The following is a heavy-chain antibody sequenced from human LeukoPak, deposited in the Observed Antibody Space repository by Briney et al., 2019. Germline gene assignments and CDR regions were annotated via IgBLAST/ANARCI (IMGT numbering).Heavy chain of an antibody. Sequence: GRSLRLSCAASGFTFDDYAMHWVRQAPGKGLEWVSGISWNSGSIGYADSVKGRFTISRDNAKNSLYLQMNSLRAEDTALYYCAKDENGSGSYYNGRYYYYGMDVWGQGTTVTVSS. CDR3: AKDENGSGSYYNGRYYYYGMDV. J-gene: IGHJ6*02. D-gene: IGHD3-10*01. V-gene: IGHV3-9*01. CDR1: GFTFDDYA. CDR2: ISWNSGSI.